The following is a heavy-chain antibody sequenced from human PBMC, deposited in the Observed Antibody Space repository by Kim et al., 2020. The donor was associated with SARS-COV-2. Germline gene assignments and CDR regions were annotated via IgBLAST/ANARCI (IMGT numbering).Heavy chain of an antibody. CDR2: ITSKAYGGTT. V-gene: IGHV3-49*03. Sequence: GGSLRLSCTASGFTFGDYAMSWFRQAPGKGLEWVGFITSKAYGGTTEYAASVKGRFTISRDDSKSIAYLQMNSLKTEDTAVYYCTRDPATVVTLYFDYWGQRTLVTASS. J-gene: IGHJ4*02. D-gene: IGHD4-17*01. CDR3: TRDPATVVTLYFDY. CDR1: GFTFGDYA.